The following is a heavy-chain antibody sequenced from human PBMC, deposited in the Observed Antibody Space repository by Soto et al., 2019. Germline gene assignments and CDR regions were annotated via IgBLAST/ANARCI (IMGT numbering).Heavy chain of an antibody. V-gene: IGHV3-74*03. CDR3: ATFMVATAGHY. J-gene: IGHJ4*02. CDR1: GFTFSSYW. CDR2: ITGDGSGT. Sequence: EVQLVESGGGFVQPGGSLRLSCAASGFTFSSYWMHWVRQAPGKGLVWVARITGDGSGTTSADSVKGRFTVSRDNAKNTLFLQMNSLTAEDTAVYYCATFMVATAGHYWGQGTLVTVSS. D-gene: IGHD2-21*02.